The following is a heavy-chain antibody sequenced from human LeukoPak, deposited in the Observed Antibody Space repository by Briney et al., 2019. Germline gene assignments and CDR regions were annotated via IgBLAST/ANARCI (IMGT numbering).Heavy chain of an antibody. CDR2: IYYSGST. V-gene: IGHV4-31*03. CDR3: ARDRDCSGGSCYGYYYYYGMDV. D-gene: IGHD2-15*01. J-gene: IGHJ6*02. Sequence: SETLSLTCTVSGDSISSGGYYWSWIRQHPGKGLEWIGYIYYSGSTYYNPSLKSRDTISVDTSKNQFSLKLSSVTAADTAVYYCARDRDCSGGSCYGYYYYYGMDVWGQGTTVTVSS. CDR1: GDSISSGGYY.